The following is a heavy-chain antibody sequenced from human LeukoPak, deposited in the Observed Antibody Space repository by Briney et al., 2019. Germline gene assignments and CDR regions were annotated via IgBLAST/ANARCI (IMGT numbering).Heavy chain of an antibody. D-gene: IGHD3-10*01. V-gene: IGHV3-30*18. J-gene: IGHJ4*02. CDR2: ISYDGSNK. CDR3: AKEGSYYGSGSYWTSYFDY. Sequence: GGSLRLSCAASGFTFSSYGMHWVRQAPGKGLEWVAVISYDGSNKYYADSVKGRFTISRDNAKNSLYLQMNSLRAEDTALYYCAKEGSYYGSGSYWTSYFDYWGQGTLVTVSS. CDR1: GFTFSSYG.